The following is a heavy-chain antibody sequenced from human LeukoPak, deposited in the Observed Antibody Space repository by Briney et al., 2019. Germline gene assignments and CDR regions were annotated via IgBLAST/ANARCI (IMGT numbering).Heavy chain of an antibody. CDR3: AKAINTYWYFDL. D-gene: IGHD3-9*01. CDR2: ITTITGDT. J-gene: IGHJ2*01. Sequence: PGGSLRLSCTASGFTFSSHDMSWVRQAPGKGLEWVSSITTITGDTYYTDSVKGRFTISRDNSKNTIYLQMNSLRAEDTALYYCAKAINTYWYFDLWGRGTLVTVSP. V-gene: IGHV3-23*01. CDR1: GFTFSSHD.